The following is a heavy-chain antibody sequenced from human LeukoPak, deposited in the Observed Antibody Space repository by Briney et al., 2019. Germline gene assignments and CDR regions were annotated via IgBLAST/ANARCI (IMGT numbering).Heavy chain of an antibody. CDR2: ISSSGSTI. Sequence: GGSLRLSCAASGFTFSSYEMNWVRQAPGKGLEWVSYISSSGSTIYYADSVKGRFTISRDNAKNSLYLQMNSLRAEDTAVYYCAGLGISMVGGVWGKGTTVTISS. V-gene: IGHV3-48*03. CDR1: GFTFSSYE. CDR3: AGLGISMVGGV. D-gene: IGHD3-10*02. J-gene: IGHJ6*04.